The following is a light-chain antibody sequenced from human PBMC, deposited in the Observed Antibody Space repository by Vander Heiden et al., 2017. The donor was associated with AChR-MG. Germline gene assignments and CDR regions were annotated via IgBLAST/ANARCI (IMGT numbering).Light chain of an antibody. Sequence: QYALTQPASVSGSPGQSITISCTGTSSDVGGYNYVSWYQQHPGKAPKLIIYDVTNRPSGVSNRFSGSKSDKTASLTISGLQAEDEADYYCSSYTGGRTQVFGGGTKVTVL. CDR1: SSDVGGYNY. CDR2: DVT. CDR3: SSYTGGRTQV. V-gene: IGLV2-14*03. J-gene: IGLJ2*01.